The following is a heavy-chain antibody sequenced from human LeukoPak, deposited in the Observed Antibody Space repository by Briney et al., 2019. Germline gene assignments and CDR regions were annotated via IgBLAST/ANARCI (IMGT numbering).Heavy chain of an antibody. CDR3: AGHHPRNTVDF. D-gene: IGHD2/OR15-2a*01. CDR1: GGSISSYY. CDR2: ISDIGSI. Sequence: SETLSLTCTVSGGSISSYYWSWIRQPPGKGLEWIAYISDIGSINYNPSLKSRVTISLDMSKNQFSLKLSSVTAADTAVYYCAGHHPRNTVDFWGQGTLVTVSS. J-gene: IGHJ4*02. V-gene: IGHV4-59*08.